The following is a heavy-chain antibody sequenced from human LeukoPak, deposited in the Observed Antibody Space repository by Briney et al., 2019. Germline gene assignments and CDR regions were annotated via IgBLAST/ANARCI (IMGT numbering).Heavy chain of an antibody. J-gene: IGHJ6*03. CDR3: ARALKSVNYDILTGYYKGGDYYYMDV. Sequence: GASVKVSGKASGYTFTSYGISWVRQAPGQGLEWMGWISAYNGNTNYAQKLQGRVTMTTDTSTSTAYLELRSLRSDDTAVYYCARALKSVNYDILTGYYKGGDYYYMDVWGKGTTVTISS. V-gene: IGHV1-18*01. CDR1: GYTFTSYG. D-gene: IGHD3-9*01. CDR2: ISAYNGNT.